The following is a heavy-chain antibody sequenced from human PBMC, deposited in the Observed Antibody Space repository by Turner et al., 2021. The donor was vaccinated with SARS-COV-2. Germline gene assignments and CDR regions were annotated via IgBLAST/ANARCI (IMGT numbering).Heavy chain of an antibody. D-gene: IGHD4-4*01. Sequence: QVQLVESGGGVVQPGRSLGLACAASGFTFSSYGMHWVRQAPGKGLEWVAVKSYDGSNKYYADSVKGRFTISRDNSKNTLYLQMNSLRAEDTAVYDCAKQQGLYSNPMYYFDYWGQGTLVTVSS. J-gene: IGHJ4*02. CDR1: GFTFSSYG. V-gene: IGHV3-30*18. CDR3: AKQQGLYSNPMYYFDY. CDR2: KSYDGSNK.